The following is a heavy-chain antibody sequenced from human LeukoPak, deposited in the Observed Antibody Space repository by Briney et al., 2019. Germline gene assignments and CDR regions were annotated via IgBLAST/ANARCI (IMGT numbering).Heavy chain of an antibody. CDR3: ARAKNGDYGGPTNWFDP. CDR1: GGSFSGYY. Sequence: SETLSLTCAVYGGSFSGYYWSWIRQPPGKGLEWIGEINHSGSTNYNPSLKSRVTISVDTSKNQFSLKLSSVTAADTAVYYCARAKNGDYGGPTNWFDPWGQGTLVTVSS. J-gene: IGHJ5*02. CDR2: INHSGST. D-gene: IGHD4-17*01. V-gene: IGHV4-34*01.